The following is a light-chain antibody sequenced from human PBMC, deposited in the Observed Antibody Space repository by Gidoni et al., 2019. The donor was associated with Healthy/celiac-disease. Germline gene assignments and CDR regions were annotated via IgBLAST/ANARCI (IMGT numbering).Light chain of an antibody. J-gene: IGKJ4*01. Sequence: EIVLTQSPATLSLSPGERATLSCRASQSVSSYLAWYQQKPGQAPRLLIYDASNRATGIPARFRGSGSGTDFTLTISSLEPEDFAVYYCQQRSNWPRTFXGXTKVEIK. CDR3: QQRSNWPRT. CDR1: QSVSSY. CDR2: DAS. V-gene: IGKV3-11*01.